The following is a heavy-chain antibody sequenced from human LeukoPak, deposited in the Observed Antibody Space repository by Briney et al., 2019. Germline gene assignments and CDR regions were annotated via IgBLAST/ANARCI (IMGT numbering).Heavy chain of an antibody. J-gene: IGHJ4*02. V-gene: IGHV4-59*12. D-gene: IGHD2-2*01. CDR2: IYYSGST. CDR3: ARVRCSSTSCSSFDY. CDR1: GGSISSYY. Sequence: PSETLSLTCTVSGGSISSYYWSWIRQPPGKGLEWIGYIYYSGSTNYNPSLKSRVTISVDTSKNQFSLKLSSVTAADTAVYYCARVRCSSTSCSSFDYWGQGTLVTVSS.